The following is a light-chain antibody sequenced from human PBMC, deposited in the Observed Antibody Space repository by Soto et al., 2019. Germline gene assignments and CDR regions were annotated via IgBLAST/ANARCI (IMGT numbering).Light chain of an antibody. V-gene: IGKV3-15*01. CDR3: QQYNTWPRT. CDR1: QSIGLA. Sequence: EIVLTQSPASLSLSPGERATLSCRASQSIGLAIAWYQHKPGQAPRLLIFGASTRATGIPARFTGSRSGTEFTLTITSLQSEDFAVYYCQQYNTWPRTFGQGTKVDIK. J-gene: IGKJ1*01. CDR2: GAS.